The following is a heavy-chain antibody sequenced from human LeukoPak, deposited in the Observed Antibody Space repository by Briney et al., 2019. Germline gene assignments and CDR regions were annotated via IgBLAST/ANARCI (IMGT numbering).Heavy chain of an antibody. CDR2: ISSSGSTI. Sequence: GGSLRLSCAASGFTFSSYEMNWVRQAPGKGLEWVSYISSSGSTIYYADSVKGRFTISRDNSKNTLYLQMNSLRAEDTAVYYCASSGWSRFPYYYGMDVWGQGTTVTVSS. V-gene: IGHV3-48*03. D-gene: IGHD6-19*01. CDR3: ASSGWSRFPYYYGMDV. CDR1: GFTFSSYE. J-gene: IGHJ6*02.